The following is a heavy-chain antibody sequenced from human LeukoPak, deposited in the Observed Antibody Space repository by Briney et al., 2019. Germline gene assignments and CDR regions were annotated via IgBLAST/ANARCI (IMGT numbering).Heavy chain of an antibody. D-gene: IGHD3-3*01. CDR2: ISAYNGNT. CDR1: GYTFTSYG. CDR3: ARDSRITIFGVVFDYYYYGMDV. Sequence: ASVKVSCKASGYTFTSYGISWVRQAPGQGLEWMGWISAYNGNTNYAQKLQGRVTMTTDTSTSTAYMELRSLSSDDTAVYYCARDSRITIFGVVFDYYYYGMDVWGQGTTVTVSS. J-gene: IGHJ6*02. V-gene: IGHV1-18*01.